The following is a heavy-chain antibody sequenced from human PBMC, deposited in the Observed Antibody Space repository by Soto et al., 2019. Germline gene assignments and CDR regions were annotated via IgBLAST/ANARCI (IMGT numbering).Heavy chain of an antibody. CDR1: GGSISSGSYY. CDR3: ARGNMITFGGVPFDY. D-gene: IGHD3-16*01. Sequence: PSETLSLTCTVSGGSISSGSYYWSWIRQPPGKGLEWIGYIYYSGSTNYNPSLKSRVTISVDTSKNQFSLKLSSVTAADTAVYYCARGNMITFGGVPFDYWGQGTLVTVSS. J-gene: IGHJ4*02. CDR2: IYYSGST. V-gene: IGHV4-61*01.